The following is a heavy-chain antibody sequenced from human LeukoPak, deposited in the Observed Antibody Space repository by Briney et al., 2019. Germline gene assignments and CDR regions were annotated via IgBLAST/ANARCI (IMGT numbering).Heavy chain of an antibody. J-gene: IGHJ6*02. D-gene: IGHD6-19*01. V-gene: IGHV3-30-3*01. CDR3: ARDEGAGSVGFSHYYGMDV. CDR1: GFSFSTYA. Sequence: GRSLRPSPAASGFSFSTYAMHRVRQAPGKGVEWVAVASYDGTNKYYADSVKGRFTISRHNSKNTLYLQIDSLRPEGTAVYYCARDEGAGSVGFSHYYGMDVWGQGTTVTVSS. CDR2: ASYDGTNK.